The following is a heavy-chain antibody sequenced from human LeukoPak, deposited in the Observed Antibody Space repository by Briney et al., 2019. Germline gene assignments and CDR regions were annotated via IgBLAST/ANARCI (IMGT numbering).Heavy chain of an antibody. CDR1: GFTFSSYD. D-gene: IGHD3-22*01. CDR3: ARDVRITMIVVVINKDY. Sequence: GGSLRLSCAASGFTFSSYDMHWVRQAPGKGLEWVSAIGTAGDTYYPGSVKGRFTISRENAKNSLYLQMNSLRAGDTAVYYCARDVRITMIVVVINKDYWGQGTLVTVSS. J-gene: IGHJ4*02. CDR2: IGTAGDT. V-gene: IGHV3-13*01.